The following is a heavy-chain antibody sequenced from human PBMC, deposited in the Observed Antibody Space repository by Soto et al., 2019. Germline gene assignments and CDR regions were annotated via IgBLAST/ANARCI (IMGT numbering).Heavy chain of an antibody. CDR1: GFTFSSYA. D-gene: IGHD3-16*02. Sequence: EVQLLESGGGLVQPGGSLRLSCAASGFTFSSYAMSWVRQAPGKGLEWVSAISGSGGSTYYADSVKGRFTISSDNSKNTRYLQMNCLRAEDTAVYYCAKGYYDYIWGSYLLGYWGQGTLVTVSS. CDR2: ISGSGGST. J-gene: IGHJ4*02. CDR3: AKGYYDYIWGSYLLGY. V-gene: IGHV3-23*01.